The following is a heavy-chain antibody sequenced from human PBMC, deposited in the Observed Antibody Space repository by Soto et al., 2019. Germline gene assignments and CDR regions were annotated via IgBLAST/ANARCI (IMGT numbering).Heavy chain of an antibody. CDR1: GGSISSGGYC. CDR3: ARAGYSYGPDY. Sequence: QVQLQESGPGLVKPSQTLSLTYTVSGGSISSGGYCWSWIRQHPGKGLEWIGYIYYSGSTYYNPSLKSRVTISVDTSKSQFSLKLSSVTAADTAVYYCARAGYSYGPDYWGQGTLVTVSS. D-gene: IGHD5-18*01. V-gene: IGHV4-31*03. J-gene: IGHJ4*02. CDR2: IYYSGST.